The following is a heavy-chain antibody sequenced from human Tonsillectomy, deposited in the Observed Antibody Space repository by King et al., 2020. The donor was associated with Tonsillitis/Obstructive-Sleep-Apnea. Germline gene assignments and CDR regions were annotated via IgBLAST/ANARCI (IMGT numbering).Heavy chain of an antibody. J-gene: IGHJ4*02. CDR1: GYSFTSYW. CDR3: ARLGDPSTAARPLDY. D-gene: IGHD6-6*01. V-gene: IGHV5-51*01. CDR2: IYPGDSYT. Sequence: VQLVQSRAEVKKPGESLKISCKGSGYSFTSYWIGWVRQMSGKGLEWMGIIYPGDSYTKYSPSFQGQVTISADKSIPTAYLQWSSLKASDTAMYYCARLGDPSTAARPLDYWGQGTLVSVSS.